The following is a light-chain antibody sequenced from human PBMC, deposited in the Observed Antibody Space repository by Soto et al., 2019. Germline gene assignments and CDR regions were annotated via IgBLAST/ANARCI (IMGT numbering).Light chain of an antibody. CDR1: QYINTR. CDR3: HQCQSWPRT. J-gene: IGKJ1*01. V-gene: IGKV3-11*01. Sequence: EIVLTQSPATLSSFPGDRVTLSCRASQYINTRLAWYQHRPGQAPRLLIYQTSLRAAGIPARFSASGSGTDFTLTISDVQPEDFALYYCHQCQSWPRTFGQGTKVDMK. CDR2: QTS.